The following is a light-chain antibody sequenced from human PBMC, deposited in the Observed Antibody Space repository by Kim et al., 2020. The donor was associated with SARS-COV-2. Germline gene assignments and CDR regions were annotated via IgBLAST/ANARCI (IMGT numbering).Light chain of an antibody. CDR2: GAS. V-gene: IGKV3-20*01. CDR1: PSVSINN. J-gene: IGKJ2*01. Sequence: SPGERATRSCQARPSVSINNYSCYHQKPRHPPRLLIYGASSSATDIPPTFCSSGSATAFSLIISRLMPADYAVFYCHQFAGSPPYTFGQGTKLEI. CDR3: HQFAGSPPYT.